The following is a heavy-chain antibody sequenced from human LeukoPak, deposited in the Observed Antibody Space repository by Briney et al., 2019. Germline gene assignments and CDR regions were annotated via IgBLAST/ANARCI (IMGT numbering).Heavy chain of an antibody. CDR3: ARDRDVLLWFGEFKN. CDR2: ISAYNGNT. Sequence: ASVKVSCKASGYTFTSYGISWVRQAPGQGLEWMGWISAYNGNTNYAQKLQGRVTMTTDTSTSTAYMELRSLRSDDTAVYYCARDRDVLLWFGEFKNWGQGTLVTVSS. V-gene: IGHV1-18*01. J-gene: IGHJ4*02. D-gene: IGHD3-10*01. CDR1: GYTFTSYG.